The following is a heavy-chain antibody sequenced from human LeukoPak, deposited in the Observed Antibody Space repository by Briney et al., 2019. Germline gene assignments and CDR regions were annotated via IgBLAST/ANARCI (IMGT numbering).Heavy chain of an antibody. J-gene: IGHJ4*02. CDR3: ARGNSGSYYGFDY. CDR2: IYYTGST. Sequence: PSQTLSLTCTVSGGSISSGDYYWSWIRQPPGKGLEWIGYIYYTGSTNYNPSLKSRVTISVDTSKNQFSLKLSSVTAADTAVYYCARGNSGSYYGFDYWGQGTLVTVSS. CDR1: GGSISSGDYY. V-gene: IGHV4-61*08. D-gene: IGHD1-26*01.